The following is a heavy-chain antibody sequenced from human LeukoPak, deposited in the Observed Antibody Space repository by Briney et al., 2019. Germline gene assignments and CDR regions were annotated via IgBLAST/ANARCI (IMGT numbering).Heavy chain of an antibody. CDR3: ARDQATNDFPDAFDI. Sequence: GGSLRLSCAASEFTFSSYSMNWVRQAPGKGLEWVSSISSSSSYIYYADSVKGRFTISRDNAKNSLYLQMNSLRAEDTAVYYCARDQATNDFPDAFDIWGQGTMVTVSS. D-gene: IGHD3-3*01. V-gene: IGHV3-21*01. CDR2: ISSSSSYI. CDR1: EFTFSSYS. J-gene: IGHJ3*02.